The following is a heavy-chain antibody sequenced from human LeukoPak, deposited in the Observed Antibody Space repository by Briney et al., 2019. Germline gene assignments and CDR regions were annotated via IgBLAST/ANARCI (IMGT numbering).Heavy chain of an antibody. D-gene: IGHD3-10*01. V-gene: IGHV1-8*01. Sequence: ASVKVSCKASGYTFTNYDINWVRQATGQGLEWMGWMNPNSGNTGYAQKFQGRVTMTRNTSIRTTNMELSSLRSEDTAVYYCARDEVTMVRGVSDYWGQGTLATVSS. CDR3: ARDEVTMVRGVSDY. CDR2: MNPNSGNT. CDR1: GYTFTNYD. J-gene: IGHJ4*02.